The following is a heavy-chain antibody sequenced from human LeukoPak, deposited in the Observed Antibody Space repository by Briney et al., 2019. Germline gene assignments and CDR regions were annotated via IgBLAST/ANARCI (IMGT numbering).Heavy chain of an antibody. J-gene: IGHJ4*02. CDR3: VRDLPQTGYSYDY. CDR2: IDHDRSGT. V-gene: IGHV3-74*01. Sequence: GGSLRLSYAASGFTFKNYWMHWVRQAPGTGLVWVSRIDHDRSGTSYADSVKGRFTVSRDNAKSTLYLQMNTLRAEDTAVYYCVRDLPQTGYSYDYWGQGTLVTVSS. D-gene: IGHD5-18*01. CDR1: GFTFKNYW.